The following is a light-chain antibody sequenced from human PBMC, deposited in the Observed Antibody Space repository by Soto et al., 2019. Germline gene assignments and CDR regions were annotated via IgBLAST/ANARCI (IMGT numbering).Light chain of an antibody. CDR3: QQRSNWPLT. V-gene: IGKV3-11*01. J-gene: IGKJ4*01. Sequence: EIVLTQSPAPLSLARGERATLSCRASQSVSSYLAWYQQKPGQAPRLLIYDASNRATGIPARFSGSGSGTDFTLTISSLEPEDFAVYYCQQRSNWPLTFGGGTKVDIK. CDR2: DAS. CDR1: QSVSSY.